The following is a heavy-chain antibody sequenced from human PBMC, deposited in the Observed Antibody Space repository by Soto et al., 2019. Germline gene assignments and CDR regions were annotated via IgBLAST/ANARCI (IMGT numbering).Heavy chain of an antibody. CDR3: ARGISGRSAADYFDP. Sequence: AEKISCNGSGCHFTTSCIAWVRQKTGKGLEWMGIIHPADSDTTYSPSFQGQVTFSADMSISTAYLRWRSLTASDTAIYYCARGISGRSAADYFDPWGQGTLVTVSS. CDR1: GCHFTTSC. J-gene: IGHJ5*02. D-gene: IGHD6-25*01. CDR2: IHPADSDT. V-gene: IGHV5-51*01.